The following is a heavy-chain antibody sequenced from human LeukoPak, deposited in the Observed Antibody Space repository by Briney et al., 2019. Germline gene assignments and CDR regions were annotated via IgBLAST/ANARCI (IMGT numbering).Heavy chain of an antibody. CDR1: GLTFSNAW. CDR3: TGPMIVVVTDAFDI. D-gene: IGHD3-22*01. CDR2: IKSKTDGGTT. Sequence: KPGGSLRLSCAASGLTFSNAWMSWVRQAPGKGLEWVGRIKSKTDGGTTDYAAPVKGRFTISRDDSKNTLYLQMNSLKTEDTAVYYCTGPMIVVVTDAFDIWGQGTMVTVSS. J-gene: IGHJ3*02. V-gene: IGHV3-15*01.